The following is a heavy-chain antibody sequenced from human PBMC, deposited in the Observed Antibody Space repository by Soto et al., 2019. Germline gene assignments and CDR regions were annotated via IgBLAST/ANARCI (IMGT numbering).Heavy chain of an antibody. J-gene: IGHJ4*02. CDR3: AKGIESFGMYYFDY. V-gene: IGHV3-30*18. CDR2: ISYDGSNK. D-gene: IGHD3-3*01. CDR1: GFTFSSYG. Sequence: ESGGGVVQPGRSLRLSCAASGFTFSSYGMHWVRQAPGKGLEWVAVISYDGSNKYYVDSVKGRFTISRDNSKNTLYLQMNSLRAEDTAVYYCAKGIESFGMYYFDYWGQGTLVTVSS.